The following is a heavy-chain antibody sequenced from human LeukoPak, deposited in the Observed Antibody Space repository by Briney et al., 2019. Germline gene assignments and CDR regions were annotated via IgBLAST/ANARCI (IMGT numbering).Heavy chain of an antibody. D-gene: IGHD1-26*01. CDR3: ARGGAATHYYYYYMDV. V-gene: IGHV1-18*01. J-gene: IGHJ6*03. Sequence: AASVKVSCKASGYTFTSYDISWVRQAPGQGLEWMGWISAYNGNTNYAQKLQGRVTMTTDTSTSTAYMELRSLRSDDTAVYYCARGGAATHYYYYYMDVWGKGTTVTVSS. CDR1: GYTFTSYD. CDR2: ISAYNGNT.